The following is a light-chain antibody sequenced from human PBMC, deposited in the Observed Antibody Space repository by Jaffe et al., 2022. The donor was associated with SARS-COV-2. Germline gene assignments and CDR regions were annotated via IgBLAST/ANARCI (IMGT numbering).Light chain of an antibody. Sequence: EIVLTQSPATLSLSPGERATLSCRASQSVSNYLAWYQQKPGQAPRLLIYDVSNRATGVPARFSGSGSGTDFTLTISSLEPEDFAVYYCQHRSNFGGGTKVEIK. V-gene: IGKV3-11*01. J-gene: IGKJ4*01. CDR3: QHRSN. CDR1: QSVSNY. CDR2: DVS.